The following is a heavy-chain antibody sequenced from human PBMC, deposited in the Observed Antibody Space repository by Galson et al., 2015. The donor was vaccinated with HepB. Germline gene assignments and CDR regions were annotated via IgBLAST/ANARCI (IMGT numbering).Heavy chain of an antibody. V-gene: IGHV3-30*18. CDR1: GFIFSSYG. Sequence: CAASGFIFSSYGMHWVRQAPGKGLERVAVISFDGSNKYYVDSVKGRFTISRDNSKNTLYLQMNSLRAEDTALYYCAKDFDYSSSSVLDYWGQGTLVTVSS. D-gene: IGHD6-6*01. CDR3: AKDFDYSSSSVLDY. J-gene: IGHJ4*02. CDR2: ISFDGSNK.